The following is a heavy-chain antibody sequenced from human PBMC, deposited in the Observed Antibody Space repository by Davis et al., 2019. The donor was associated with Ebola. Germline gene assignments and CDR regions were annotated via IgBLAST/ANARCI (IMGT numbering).Heavy chain of an antibody. J-gene: IGHJ3*01. CDR3: ARGGLVPAALYL. V-gene: IGHV4-59*01. CDR1: GASMTSYY. Sequence: PSETLSLTCTVSGASMTSYYWSWIRQPPGKGLEWIGYIAYTGNTVYNPSLKSRVPISGDTSKRQFSLRLSSVNAADTAVYYCARGGLVPAALYLWGQGTMVTVSS. CDR2: IAYTGNT. D-gene: IGHD2-2*01.